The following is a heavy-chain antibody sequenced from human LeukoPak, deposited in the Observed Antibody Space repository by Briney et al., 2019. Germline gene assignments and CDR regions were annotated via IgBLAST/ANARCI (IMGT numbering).Heavy chain of an antibody. V-gene: IGHV4-39*01. J-gene: IGHJ5*02. Sequence: PSETLSLTCTVSGGSISSSSYYWAWIRQPPGKGLEWIGSMYYSGSTYYNPSLKSRVTISVDTSKNQFSLKLSSVTAADTAVYYCARAGGTWLYNWFDPWGQGTLVTVSS. CDR3: ARAGGTWLYNWFDP. CDR2: MYYSGST. CDR1: GGSISSSSYY. D-gene: IGHD3-16*01.